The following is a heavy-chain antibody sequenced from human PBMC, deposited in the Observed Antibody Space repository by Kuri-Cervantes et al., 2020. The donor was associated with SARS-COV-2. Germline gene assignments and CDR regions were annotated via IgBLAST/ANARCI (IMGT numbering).Heavy chain of an antibody. CDR2: ISYDGSNK. V-gene: IGHV3-30*03. CDR1: GFTFSGYS. D-gene: IGHD2-2*01. J-gene: IGHJ3*02. CDR3: AREGDIVVVHDAFDI. Sequence: GESLKISCAASGFTFSGYSMNWVRQAPGKGLEWVAVISYDGSNKYYADSVKGRFTISRDNSKNTLYLQINSLRAEDTAVYYCAREGDIVVVHDAFDIWGQGTMVTVSS.